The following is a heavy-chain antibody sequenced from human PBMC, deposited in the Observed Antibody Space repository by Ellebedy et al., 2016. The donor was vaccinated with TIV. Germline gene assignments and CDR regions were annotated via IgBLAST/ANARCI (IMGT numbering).Heavy chain of an antibody. CDR1: GFTFSTYP. CDR2: ISANGGTT. CDR3: ARRSTDFAFDS. Sequence: GESLKISCAASGFTFSTYPMNWVRQAPGKGLEWVSIISANGGTTYYADSVKGRFPISRDNSKNTLFLQMSSLRAEDTAVYFCARRSTDFAFDSWGQGTLVTVSS. V-gene: IGHV3-23*01. D-gene: IGHD3/OR15-3a*01. J-gene: IGHJ4*02.